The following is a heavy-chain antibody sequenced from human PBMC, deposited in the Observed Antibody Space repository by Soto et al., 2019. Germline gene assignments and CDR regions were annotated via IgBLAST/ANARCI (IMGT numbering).Heavy chain of an antibody. V-gene: IGHV1-8*01. Sequence: QVQLVQSGAEVKKPGASVKVSCKASGYTFTSYDINWVRQATGQGLEWMGWMNPNSGNTGYAQKFQGRVTKTRNTSISTAYMERSSLRSEDTAVYYCARGRYCSGGSCYSDDYWGQGTLVTVSS. CDR3: ARGRYCSGGSCYSDDY. D-gene: IGHD2-15*01. CDR2: MNPNSGNT. CDR1: GYTFTSYD. J-gene: IGHJ4*02.